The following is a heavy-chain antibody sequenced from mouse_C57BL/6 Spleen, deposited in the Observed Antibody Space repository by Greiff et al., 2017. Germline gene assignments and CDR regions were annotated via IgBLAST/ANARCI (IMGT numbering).Heavy chain of an antibody. CDR1: GYTFTSYG. D-gene: IGHD1-1*01. V-gene: IGHV1-81*01. J-gene: IGHJ3*01. Sequence: QVQLQQSGAELARPGASVKLSCKASGYTFTSYGISWVKQSTGQGLEWIGEIYPRSGNTYYNEKFKGKATLTADKSSSTAYMELRSLTSEDSAVYFCARGVYGSSYWFAYWGQGTLVTVSA. CDR3: ARGVYGSSYWFAY. CDR2: IYPRSGNT.